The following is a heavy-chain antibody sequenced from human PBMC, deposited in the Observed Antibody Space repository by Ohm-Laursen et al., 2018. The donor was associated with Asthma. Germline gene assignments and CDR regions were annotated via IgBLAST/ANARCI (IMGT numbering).Heavy chain of an antibody. Sequence: GSSVKVSCKASGGTFSSYAISWVRQAPGQGLEWMGGIIPIFGTANYAQKFQGRVTITADESTSTAYMELSSLRSEDTAVYYCARSSLRQQLVLENWFDPWGQGTLVTVSS. CDR1: GGTFSSYA. J-gene: IGHJ5*02. V-gene: IGHV1-69*01. CDR2: IIPIFGTA. CDR3: ARSSLRQQLVLENWFDP. D-gene: IGHD6-13*01.